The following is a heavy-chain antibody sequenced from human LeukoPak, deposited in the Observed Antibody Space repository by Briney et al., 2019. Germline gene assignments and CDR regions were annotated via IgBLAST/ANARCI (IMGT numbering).Heavy chain of an antibody. Sequence: ASVKVSCKASGYTFTSYAMHRVRQAPGQSLEWMGWINAGNGNTKYSQEFQGRVTITRDTSASTAYMELSSLRSEDVALYYCARWIQGKASSYYYGMDVWGKGTTVTVSS. CDR2: INAGNGNT. J-gene: IGHJ6*04. CDR3: ARWIQGKASSYYYGMDV. V-gene: IGHV1-3*03. D-gene: IGHD5-18*01. CDR1: GYTFTSYA.